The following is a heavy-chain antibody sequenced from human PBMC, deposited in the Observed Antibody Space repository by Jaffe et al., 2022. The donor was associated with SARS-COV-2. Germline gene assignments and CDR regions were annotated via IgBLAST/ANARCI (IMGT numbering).Heavy chain of an antibody. CDR3: TTDPYYDYVWGSYRYTGV. CDR2: IKSKTDGGTT. Sequence: EVQLVESGGGLVKPGGSLRLSCAASGFTFSNAWMSWVRQAPGKGLEWVGRIKSKTDGGTTDYAAPVKGRFTISRDDSKNTLYLQMNSLKTEDTAVYYCTTDPYYDYVWGSYRYTGVWGQGTLVTVSS. J-gene: IGHJ4*02. D-gene: IGHD3-16*02. CDR1: GFTFSNAW. V-gene: IGHV3-15*01.